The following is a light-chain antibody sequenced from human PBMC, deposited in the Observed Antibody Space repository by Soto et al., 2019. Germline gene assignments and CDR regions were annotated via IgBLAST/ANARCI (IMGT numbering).Light chain of an antibody. J-gene: IGKJ1*01. V-gene: IGKV3-20*01. CDR1: QSVSNNY. CDR3: QQYAASPRT. Sequence: EIVLTQSPGTLSLSPRERATLSCRASQSVSNNYLAWYQHRPGQAPRLLIYGASTRAPGIPDRFSGSGSGTDVTRTISRVEPEDCAVYYCQQYAASPRTFGQGTQVEV. CDR2: GAS.